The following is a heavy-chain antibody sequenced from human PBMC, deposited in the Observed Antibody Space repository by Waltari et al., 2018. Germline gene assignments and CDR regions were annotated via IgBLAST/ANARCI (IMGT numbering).Heavy chain of an antibody. J-gene: IGHJ6*03. Sequence: EVQLVETGGGLIQPGGSLRLSCAASGFTVSSNYMSWVRQAPGKGLEWVSVIYSGGSTYYADSVKGRFTISRDNSKNTLYLQMNSLRAEDTAVYYCARGDVKESGYDLDSDYYYMDVWGKGTTVTVSS. CDR3: ARGDVKESGYDLDSDYYYMDV. CDR1: GFTVSSNY. CDR2: IYSGGST. D-gene: IGHD5-12*01. V-gene: IGHV3-53*02.